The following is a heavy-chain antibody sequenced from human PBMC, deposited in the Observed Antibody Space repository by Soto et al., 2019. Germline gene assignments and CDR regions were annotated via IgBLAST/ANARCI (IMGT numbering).Heavy chain of an antibody. CDR1: GGTFSSYA. D-gene: IGHD3-10*01. V-gene: IGHV1-69*13. J-gene: IGHJ6*02. Sequence: PEASVKVSCKASGGTFSSYAISWVRQAPGQGLEWMGGIIPIFGTANYAQKFQGRVTITADESTSTAYMELSSLRSEDTAVYYCARSVYGSGRPYYYYGMDVWGQGTTVTVSS. CDR2: IIPIFGTA. CDR3: ARSVYGSGRPYYYYGMDV.